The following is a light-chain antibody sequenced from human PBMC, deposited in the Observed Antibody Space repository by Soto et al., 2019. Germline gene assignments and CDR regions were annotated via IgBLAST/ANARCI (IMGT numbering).Light chain of an antibody. CDR1: SSDVGNYKY. V-gene: IGLV2-14*01. J-gene: IGLJ2*01. CDR3: SSYTTSSTVV. CDR2: EVS. Sequence: QSALTQPASVSGSPGQSITISCTGTSSDVGNYKYVSWYQKYPGKAPKLMIYEVSNRPSGVSNRFSGSKSGNTASLTISGLQAEDEADYYCSSYTTSSTVVFGGGTQLTVL.